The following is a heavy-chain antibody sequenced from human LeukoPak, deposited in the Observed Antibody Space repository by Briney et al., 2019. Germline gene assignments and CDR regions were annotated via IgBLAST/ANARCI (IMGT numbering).Heavy chain of an antibody. CDR3: ARDSAGAALIVGATALDY. J-gene: IGHJ4*02. Sequence: GGSLRLSCAVSGFTFDDYAMHWVRQVPGKGLEWVSGINWNSDSIGYADSVKGRFTTSRDNAKNSLYLQMNSLRAEDTAVYYCARDSAGAALIVGATALDYWGQGTLVTVSS. CDR1: GFTFDDYA. CDR2: INWNSDSI. D-gene: IGHD1-26*01. V-gene: IGHV3-9*01.